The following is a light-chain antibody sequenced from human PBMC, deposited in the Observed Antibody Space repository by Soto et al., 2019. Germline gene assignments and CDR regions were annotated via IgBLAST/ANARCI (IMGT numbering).Light chain of an antibody. V-gene: IGKV3-20*01. CDR3: QQYGSSPRT. CDR1: QSVSSSH. CDR2: GAS. J-gene: IGKJ1*01. Sequence: EIVLTQSPGTLSLSPGERATLSCRASQSVSSSHLAWYQQKPGQAPRLRIFGASSRATGIPDRFGGSGSGTDFTLTISALETEDFAVYFCQQYGSSPRTFGQGTKVEIK.